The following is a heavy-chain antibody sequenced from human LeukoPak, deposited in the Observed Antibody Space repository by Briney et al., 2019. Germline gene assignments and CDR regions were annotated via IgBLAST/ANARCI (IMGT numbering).Heavy chain of an antibody. J-gene: IGHJ4*02. V-gene: IGHV4-59*01. CDR2: IYYSGST. D-gene: IGHD1-26*01. CDR3: ARENSGSYREFDY. CDR1: GGSISSYY. Sequence: SETLSLTCTVSGGSISSYYWSWIRQPPGKGLEWIGYIYYSGSTNYNPSLKSRVTISVDTSKNQFSLKLSSVTAADTAVFYCARENSGSYREFDYWGQGTLVTVSS.